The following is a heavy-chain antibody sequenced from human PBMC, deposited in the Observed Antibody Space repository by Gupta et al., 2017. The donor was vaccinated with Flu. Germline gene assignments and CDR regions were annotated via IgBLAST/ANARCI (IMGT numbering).Heavy chain of an antibody. V-gene: IGHV3-7*01. CDR1: W. Sequence: WMTWVRQPPGKGLEWVANIKYDGSEEFYVDSVKGRFTVSRDNAKKSLYLQMNSLRSEDTAVYYCARDSGGYYRALDFWGQGTLVTVSA. CDR3: ARDSGGYYRALDF. CDR2: IKYDGSEE. D-gene: IGHD1-26*01. J-gene: IGHJ4*02.